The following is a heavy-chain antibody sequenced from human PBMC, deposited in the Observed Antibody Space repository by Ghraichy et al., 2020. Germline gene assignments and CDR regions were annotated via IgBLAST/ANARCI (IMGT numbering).Heavy chain of an antibody. CDR3: ARTGITIFGVASYGMDV. V-gene: IGHV4-39*01. D-gene: IGHD3-3*01. CDR1: GGSISSSSYY. J-gene: IGHJ6*02. Sequence: SETLSLTCTVSGGSISSSSYYWGWIRQPPGKGLEWIGSIYYSGSTYYNPSLKSRVTISVDTSKNQFSLKLSSVTAADTAVYYCARTGITIFGVASYGMDVWGQGTTVTVSS. CDR2: IYYSGST.